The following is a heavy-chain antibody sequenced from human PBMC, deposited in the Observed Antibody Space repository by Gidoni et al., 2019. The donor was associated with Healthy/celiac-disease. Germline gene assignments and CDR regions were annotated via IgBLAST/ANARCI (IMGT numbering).Heavy chain of an antibody. V-gene: IGHV3-23*01. Sequence: EVQLLESGGGLVQPGGSLRLSCAASGFTFRSYSMSWVRQAPGKGLEWVSAISGSGGSTYYADSVKGRFTISRDNSKNTLYLQMNSLRAEDTAVYYCAKALAAAGTHYYYGMDVWGQGTTVTVSS. D-gene: IGHD6-13*01. J-gene: IGHJ6*02. CDR3: AKALAAAGTHYYYGMDV. CDR2: ISGSGGST. CDR1: GFTFRSYS.